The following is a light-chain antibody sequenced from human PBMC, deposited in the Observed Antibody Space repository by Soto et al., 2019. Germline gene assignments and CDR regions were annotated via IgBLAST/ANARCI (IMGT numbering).Light chain of an antibody. CDR1: QSVSSN. Sequence: EIVMTQSPATLSVSPVERATLSCRASQSVSSNLAWYQQRLGQAPRLLIYGASTRATGIPARFSGSGSGTDFTLTISSLEPEDFAIYYCQQRNYWQVTFGQGTRLEI. J-gene: IGKJ5*01. CDR2: GAS. V-gene: IGKV3-15*01. CDR3: QQRNYWQVT.